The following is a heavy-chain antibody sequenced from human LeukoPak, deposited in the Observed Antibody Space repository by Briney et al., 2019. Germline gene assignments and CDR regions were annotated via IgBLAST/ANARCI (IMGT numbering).Heavy chain of an antibody. CDR2: ISYDGINK. CDR1: GFTFSTYA. D-gene: IGHD3-10*02. Sequence: GGSLRLSCAASGFTFSTYALHWVRQAPGKGLEWVAVISYDGINKYYADSVKGRITISRDNSNNTLYLQMNSLRAEDTAVYYCAELGITMIGGVWGKGTTVTISS. V-gene: IGHV3-30*04. J-gene: IGHJ6*04. CDR3: AELGITMIGGV.